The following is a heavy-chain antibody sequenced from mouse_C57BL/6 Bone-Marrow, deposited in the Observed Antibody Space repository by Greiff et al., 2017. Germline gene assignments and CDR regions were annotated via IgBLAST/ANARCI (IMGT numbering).Heavy chain of an antibody. CDR3: TTGFITTVVATRGDY. CDR2: IDPENGDT. Sequence: VQLKESGAELVRPGASVKLSCTASGFNIKDDYMHWVKQRPEKGLEWIGWIDPENGDTEYASKFQGKATITADTSSKTVYLQLSSLTSEDAAVYYCTTGFITTVVATRGDYWGQGTTLTVSS. D-gene: IGHD1-1*01. V-gene: IGHV14-4*01. CDR1: GFNIKDDY. J-gene: IGHJ2*01.